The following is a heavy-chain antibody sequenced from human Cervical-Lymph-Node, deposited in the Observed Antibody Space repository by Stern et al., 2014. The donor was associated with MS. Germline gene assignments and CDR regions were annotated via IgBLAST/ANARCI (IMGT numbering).Heavy chain of an antibody. CDR2: VYQSGST. V-gene: IGHV4-59*01. CDR1: GASISSSH. D-gene: IGHD2-15*01. Sequence: QLQESGPGLVKPSETLSLTCTVSGASISSSHWTWIRQTPGKGLEWIGNVYQSGSTNYKPSLKSRATIFVDTSKNQVSLKLTSVTAADTAVYYCARGRWYGDYWGQGTLVTVSS. CDR3: ARGRWYGDY. J-gene: IGHJ4*02.